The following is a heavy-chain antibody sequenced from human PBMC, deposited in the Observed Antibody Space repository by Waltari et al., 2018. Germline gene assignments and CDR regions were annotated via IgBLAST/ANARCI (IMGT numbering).Heavy chain of an antibody. Sequence: QLQLQESGPGLVKPSETLSLTCTVSGGSLSSSSYFWAWIRQPPGKGLEWIGSIYHSGSPYYTPPPKSRVTISVDRSTNQVSLKLTSVTAADTAVYFCAREVPRNGYIGLIYYYMDVWGKGTTVTVSS. D-gene: IGHD5-12*01. CDR1: GGSLSSSSYF. V-gene: IGHV4-39*01. CDR3: AREVPRNGYIGLIYYYMDV. CDR2: IYHSGSP. J-gene: IGHJ6*03.